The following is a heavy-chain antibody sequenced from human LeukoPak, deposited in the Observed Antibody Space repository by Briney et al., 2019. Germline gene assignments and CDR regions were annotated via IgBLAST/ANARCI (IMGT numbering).Heavy chain of an antibody. CDR3: ARGRFHSSSWYYFDY. J-gene: IGHJ4*02. D-gene: IGHD6-13*01. CDR2: ISGSGGST. V-gene: IGHV3-23*01. Sequence: GGSLRLSCAASGFTFSSYAMSWVRQAPGKGLEWVSAISGSGGSTYYADSVKGRFTISRDNAKNSLYLQMNSLRAEDTAVYYCARGRFHSSSWYYFDYWGQGTLVTVSS. CDR1: GFTFSSYA.